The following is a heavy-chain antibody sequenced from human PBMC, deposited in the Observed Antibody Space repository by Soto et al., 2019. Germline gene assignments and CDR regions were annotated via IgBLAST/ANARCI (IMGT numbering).Heavy chain of an antibody. V-gene: IGHV1-69*13. Sequence: GTSVKLSCKACGGSFGNSAINWVRQTPGQGLEWLGGFIPVYRTLNYAQKFQGRVTITADESTGTAYMTLSSLASDDTAVYYCATGVIWIGYFTVDSWGQGTRVTVSS. CDR2: FIPVYRTL. CDR3: ATGVIWIGYFTVDS. J-gene: IGHJ4*02. CDR1: GGSFGNSA. D-gene: IGHD3-3*01.